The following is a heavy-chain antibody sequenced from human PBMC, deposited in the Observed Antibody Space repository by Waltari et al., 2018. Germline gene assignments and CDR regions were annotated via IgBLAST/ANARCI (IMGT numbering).Heavy chain of an antibody. V-gene: IGHV4-39*01. CDR1: GVSITSNRHY. J-gene: IGHJ3*01. CDR2: MSYTGAT. D-gene: IGHD5-12*01. CDR3: ATYIGASVGTAAFDV. Sequence: QLQLQESGPGLVKPSETLSLTCSVSGVSITSNRHYWGWIRQPPGQGLEWIGTMSYTGATYSSPSLDSRVTVSRDTSKNQLSLKLVSVTAADTAVYHCATYIGASVGTAAFDVWGQGTMVTVSS.